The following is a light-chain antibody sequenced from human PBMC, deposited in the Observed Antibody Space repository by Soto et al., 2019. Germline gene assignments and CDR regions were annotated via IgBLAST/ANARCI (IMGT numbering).Light chain of an antibody. J-gene: IGKJ1*01. V-gene: IGKV1-5*03. CDR3: QQYNSYSGT. CDR1: RDIGDR. CDR2: TAS. Sequence: DIQMTQSPSSVSASVGDRVTITCRASRDIGDRLAWFRHKPGKAPQLLIQTASTLVRETPSRFSGSGSGTEFTLTISSLQPDDFATYYCQQYNSYSGTFGQGTKVDIK.